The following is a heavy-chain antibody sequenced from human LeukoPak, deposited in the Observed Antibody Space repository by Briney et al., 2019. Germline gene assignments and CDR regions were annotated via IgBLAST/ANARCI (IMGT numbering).Heavy chain of an antibody. CDR3: ARDQGTSWTEDY. V-gene: IGHV1-2*02. Sequence: ASAKVSCKASGYTFTGYYMHWVRQAPGQGLEWMGWINPNSGGTNYAQKFQGRVTMTRDTSISTAYMELSRLRSDDTAVYYCARDQGTSWTEDYWGQGTLVTVSS. J-gene: IGHJ4*02. D-gene: IGHD2-2*01. CDR1: GYTFTGYY. CDR2: INPNSGGT.